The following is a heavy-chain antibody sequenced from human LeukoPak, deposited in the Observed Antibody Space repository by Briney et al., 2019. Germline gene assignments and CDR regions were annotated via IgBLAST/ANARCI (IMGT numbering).Heavy chain of an antibody. CDR3: ARSVVVGRVFPGLDY. CDR2: TTRAADKT. D-gene: IGHD2-21*01. Sequence: GGSLPLPCAASGFTFSNYAMSWVRQAPGKGLEWVSATTRAADKTYYADSVEGRFTISRDNSKNTLYLQMNSLRAEDTAVYYCARSVVVGRVFPGLDYWGQGTRVTVSS. CDR1: GFTFSNYA. J-gene: IGHJ4*02. V-gene: IGHV3-23*01.